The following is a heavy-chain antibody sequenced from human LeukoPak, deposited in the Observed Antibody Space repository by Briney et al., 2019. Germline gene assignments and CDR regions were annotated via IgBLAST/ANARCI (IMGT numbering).Heavy chain of an antibody. CDR1: GGSISSDSYY. CDR2: IYTSGRT. V-gene: IGHV4-61*02. CDR3: ARAYDYVWGSIDAFDL. Sequence: SETLSLTCTVSGGSISSDSYYWSWIRQPAGKGLEWIGRIYTSGRTNYNPSLKSRVTISVDTSKNQFSLQLRSVTATDPPVYYCARAYDYVWGSIDAFDLWGQGTMVTVSS. J-gene: IGHJ3*01. D-gene: IGHD3-16*01.